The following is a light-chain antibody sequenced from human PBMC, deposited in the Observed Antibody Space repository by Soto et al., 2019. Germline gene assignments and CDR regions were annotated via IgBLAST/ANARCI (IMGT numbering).Light chain of an antibody. J-gene: IGLJ2*01. Sequence: QSALTQPRSVSGSPGQSVTISCTGTSSDVGRYNYVSWYQHHPGKAPKLMIYGVNERPSGVPDRFSGSKSGNTASLTISGLQAEDEADYHCCSYADSYIVVFGGGTQLTVL. CDR3: CSYADSYIVV. CDR1: SSDVGRYNY. CDR2: GVN. V-gene: IGLV2-11*01.